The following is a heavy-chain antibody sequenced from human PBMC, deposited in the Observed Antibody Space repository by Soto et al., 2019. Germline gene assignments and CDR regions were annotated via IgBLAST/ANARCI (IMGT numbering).Heavy chain of an antibody. CDR1: GGSINSDGYY. CDR3: ARESYSFGRAFDI. CDR2: INYRGTT. J-gene: IGHJ4*01. D-gene: IGHD5-18*01. V-gene: IGHV4-31*03. Sequence: SETLSLTCTVSGGSINSDGYYWSWIRQHPEKGMERIGYINYRGTTYYNPSLESRLTISVDTSENQFSLQLTSVIAADTALYYCARESYSFGRAFDIWGHGTLVTISS.